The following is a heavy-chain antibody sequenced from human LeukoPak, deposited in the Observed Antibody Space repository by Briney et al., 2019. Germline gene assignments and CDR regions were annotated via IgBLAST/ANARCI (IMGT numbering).Heavy chain of an antibody. Sequence: SETLSLTCTVSGVSISSYYWSWIRQPAGKGLEWIGRIHTSGSTKYNPSLMSRATMSVDTSKNQFSLKLSSVTAADTAVYYCARDQDYYDSSGSLFDYWGQGTLVTVSS. V-gene: IGHV4-4*07. CDR3: ARDQDYYDSSGSLFDY. J-gene: IGHJ4*02. D-gene: IGHD3-22*01. CDR2: IHTSGST. CDR1: GVSISSYY.